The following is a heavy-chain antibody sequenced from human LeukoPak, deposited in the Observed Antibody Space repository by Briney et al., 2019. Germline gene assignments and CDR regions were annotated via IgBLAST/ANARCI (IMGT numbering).Heavy chain of an antibody. V-gene: IGHV3-23*01. Sequence: GGSLRLSCAAPGFTFSSYAMSWVRQAPGKGLEWVSAISGSGGSTYYADSVKGRFTISRDNSKNTLHLQMNSPRAEDTAVYYCATRGDPTYYYDSSGYYYSSPFDYWGQGTLVTVSS. D-gene: IGHD3-22*01. J-gene: IGHJ4*02. CDR3: ATRGDPTYYYDSSGYYYSSPFDY. CDR1: GFTFSSYA. CDR2: ISGSGGST.